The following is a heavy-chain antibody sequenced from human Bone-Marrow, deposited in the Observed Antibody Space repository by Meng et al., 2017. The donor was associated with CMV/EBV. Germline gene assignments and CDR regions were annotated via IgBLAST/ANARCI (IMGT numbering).Heavy chain of an antibody. CDR2: MNPNSGNT. J-gene: IGHJ4*02. CDR1: GYTFTSYD. Sequence: QWPLVQSGAEVKKPWASVKVSCKDSGYTFTSYDINSVRQAAGQGLEWMGWMNPNSGNTDYAQKFQGRVTMTRNISKSTAYMDLSSLRSEDTAVYYCATGVADFEYWGQGTLVTVSS. V-gene: IGHV1-8*01. D-gene: IGHD6-19*01. CDR3: ATGVADFEY.